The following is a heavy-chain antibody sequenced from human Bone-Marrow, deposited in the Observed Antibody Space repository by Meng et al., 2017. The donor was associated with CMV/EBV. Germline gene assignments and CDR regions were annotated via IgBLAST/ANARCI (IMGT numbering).Heavy chain of an antibody. Sequence: GGSLRLSCAASGFTFSSYGMHWVRQAPGKGLEWVAFIRYDGSNKYYADSVKGRFTISRDNSKNTLYLQMNSLRAEDTAVYYCAKAVFGGVSLSAFDIWGRGTMVTVSS. V-gene: IGHV3-30*02. D-gene: IGHD3-16*01. CDR2: IRYDGSNK. CDR1: GFTFSSYG. CDR3: AKAVFGGVSLSAFDI. J-gene: IGHJ3*02.